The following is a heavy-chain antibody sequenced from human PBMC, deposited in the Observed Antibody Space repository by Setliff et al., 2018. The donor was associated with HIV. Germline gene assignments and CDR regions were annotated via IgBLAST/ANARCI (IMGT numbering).Heavy chain of an antibody. D-gene: IGHD6-19*01. Sequence: GASVKVSCRHSGGIISRYAITWVRQAPGQGLEWVGGIIPMYDTPTYAQKLQGRVTITADRSTNTAYMELRGLRSEDTAVYYCARARGTGWEQCLYYWGQGTQVTVSS. J-gene: IGHJ4*02. V-gene: IGHV1-69*06. CDR3: ARARGTGWEQCLYY. CDR1: GGIISRYA. CDR2: IIPMYDTP.